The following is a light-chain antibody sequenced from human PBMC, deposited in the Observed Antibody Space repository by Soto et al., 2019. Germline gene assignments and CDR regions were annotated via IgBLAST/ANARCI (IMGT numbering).Light chain of an antibody. CDR2: GAS. CDR1: QSISSW. V-gene: IGKV1-5*01. J-gene: IGKJ2*01. CDR3: QQYSSSSPT. Sequence: DIQMTQSPSTLSASVGDRVTITCRASQSISSWLAWYQQKPGKAPKLLISGASSLESGVPSKFSGSGSVTEFTLTIDSLQPDDFATYYCQQYSSSSPTFGQGTKLEIK.